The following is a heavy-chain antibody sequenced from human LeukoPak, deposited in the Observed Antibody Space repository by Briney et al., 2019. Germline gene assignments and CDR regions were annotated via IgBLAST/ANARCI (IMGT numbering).Heavy chain of an antibody. CDR3: ASPLLFDGSGNSDY. D-gene: IGHD3-10*01. Sequence: PGGSLRLSCAASGFTVSSNYMSWVRQAPGKGLEWVSDFVKGRFTISRDISKNTLYLQMNSLRAEDTAMYYCASPLLFDGSGNSDYWGQGTLVTVSS. J-gene: IGHJ4*02. CDR1: GFTVSSNY. V-gene: IGHV3-53*01.